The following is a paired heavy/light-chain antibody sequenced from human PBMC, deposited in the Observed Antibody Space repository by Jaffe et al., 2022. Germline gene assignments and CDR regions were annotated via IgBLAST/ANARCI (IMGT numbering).Heavy chain of an antibody. V-gene: IGHV5-51*03. D-gene: IGHD3-9*01. CDR2: IYPGDSDT. CDR1: GYSFTSYW. Sequence: EVQLVQSGAEVKKPGESLKISCKGSGYSFTSYWIGWVRQMPGKGLEWMGIIYPGDSDTRYSPSFQGQVTISADKSISTAYLQWSSLKASDTAMYYCVRLRGPRYFDWPTTSNIGGAFDIWGQGTMVTVSS. J-gene: IGHJ3*02. CDR3: VRLRGPRYFDWPTTSNIGGAFDI.
Light chain of an antibody. J-gene: IGKJ4*01. CDR2: AAS. V-gene: IGKV1-39*01. Sequence: DIQMTQSPSSLSASVGDRVTITCRASQSISSYLNWYQQKPGKAPKLLIYAASSLQSGVPSRFSGSGSGTDFTLTISSLQPEDFATYYCQQSYSTALTFGGGTKVEIK. CDR3: QQSYSTALT. CDR1: QSISSY.